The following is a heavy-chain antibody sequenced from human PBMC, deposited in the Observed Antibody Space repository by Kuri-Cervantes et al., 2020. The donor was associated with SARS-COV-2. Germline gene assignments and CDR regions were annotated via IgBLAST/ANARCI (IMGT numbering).Heavy chain of an antibody. CDR1: GFTFSSYA. V-gene: IGHV3-30*04. D-gene: IGHD2-8*01. CDR3: AKGPNGYYYYYYMDV. J-gene: IGHJ6*03. Sequence: GGSLRLSCAASGFTFSSYAMHWVRQAPGKGPEWVAVISYDGSNKYYADSVKGRFTISRDNSKNTLYLQMNSLRAEDTAVYYCAKGPNGYYYYYYMDVWGKGTTVTVSS. CDR2: ISYDGSNK.